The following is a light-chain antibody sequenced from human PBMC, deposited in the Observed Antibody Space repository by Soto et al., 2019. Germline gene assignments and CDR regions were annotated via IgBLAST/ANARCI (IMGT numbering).Light chain of an antibody. CDR1: QSILYSSNNKNY. Sequence: DIVMTQSPDSLAVSLGERATINCKSSQSILYSSNNKNYLAWYQQKPGQPPKLLIYWASTRESGVPDRFSGSGSKTDFTLTISSLQAEDVAIYYCRQYYTSPTWTFGQGTKVDIK. CDR3: RQYYTSPTWT. J-gene: IGKJ1*01. CDR2: WAS. V-gene: IGKV4-1*01.